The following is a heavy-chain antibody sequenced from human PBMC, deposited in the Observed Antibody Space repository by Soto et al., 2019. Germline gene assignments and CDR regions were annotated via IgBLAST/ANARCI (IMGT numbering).Heavy chain of an antibody. CDR1: GYTFTGYY. CDR3: AKAGSINYCYYGRDV. V-gene: IGHV1-2*04. D-gene: IGHD1-26*01. CDR2: INPNSGGT. J-gene: IGHJ6*02. Sequence: ASVKVSCKASGYTFTGYYMHWVRQAPGQGLEWMGWINPNSGGTNYAQKFQGWVTMTRDTSISTAYMELSRLRSDDTAVYYCAKAGSINYCYYGRDVWGQGTTVTVSS.